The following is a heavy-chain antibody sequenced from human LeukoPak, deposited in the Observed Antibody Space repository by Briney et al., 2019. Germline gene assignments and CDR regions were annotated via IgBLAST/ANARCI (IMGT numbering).Heavy chain of an antibody. CDR1: GYTFTSYD. CDR2: MNPNSGNT. J-gene: IGHJ6*03. D-gene: IGHD6-13*01. Sequence: ASVNVSCKASGYTFTSYDINWVRPATGQGLEWMGWMNPNSGNTGYAQKFQGRVTMTRNTSISTAYMELSSLRSEDTAVYYCARSQQLGYYYYYMDVWGKGTTVTISS. V-gene: IGHV1-8*01. CDR3: ARSQQLGYYYYYMDV.